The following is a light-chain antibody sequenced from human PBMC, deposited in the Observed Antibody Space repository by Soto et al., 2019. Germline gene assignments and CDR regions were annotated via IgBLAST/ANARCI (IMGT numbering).Light chain of an antibody. CDR1: ENISNR. CDR2: GAS. Sequence: EVVMTQSPATLSVSPGERATLSCRASENISNRLAWYQQKPGQAPRLLIYGASTRATGIPDRFRGSGSGTEFTLTISSLQPEDFALYYCQKRYNWPRVTFGQGTRLEI. V-gene: IGKV3-15*01. CDR3: QKRYNWPRVT. J-gene: IGKJ5*01.